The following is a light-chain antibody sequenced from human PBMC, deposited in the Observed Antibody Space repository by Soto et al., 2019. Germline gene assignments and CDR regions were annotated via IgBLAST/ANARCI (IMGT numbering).Light chain of an antibody. CDR3: QQYNNWPTFT. V-gene: IGKV3-15*01. CDR1: QNIGN. CDR2: GAS. Sequence: TQSPSSLSASVGDRVTIPCRASQNIGNLACYQQKPGQAPRLLIYGASTRANGIPARFSGSGSGTELTLTISSLQSEDFAVYYCQQYNNWPTFTFGQGTRLEIK. J-gene: IGKJ5*01.